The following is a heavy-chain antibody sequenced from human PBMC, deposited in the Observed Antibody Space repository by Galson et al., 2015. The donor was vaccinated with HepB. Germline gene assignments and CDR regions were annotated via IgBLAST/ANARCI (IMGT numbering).Heavy chain of an antibody. J-gene: IGHJ4*02. V-gene: IGHV3-49*04. Sequence: SLRLSCAASGFTFGDSAMSWVRQAPGKGLEWVGFIRSKAYGGTTEYAASVKGRFTISRDDSKSIAYLQLNSLKTEDTAVYYCASSSSWYIWTPYFNYWGQGALVTFSS. D-gene: IGHD6-13*01. CDR1: GFTFGDSA. CDR2: IRSKAYGGTT. CDR3: ASSSSWYIWTPYFNY.